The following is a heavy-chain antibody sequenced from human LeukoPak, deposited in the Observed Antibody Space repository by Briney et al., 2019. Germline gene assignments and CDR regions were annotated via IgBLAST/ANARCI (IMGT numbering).Heavy chain of an antibody. CDR3: ARQPHSYGPDYYYYYMDL. CDR2: IYSSGTT. J-gene: IGHJ6*03. V-gene: IGHV4-39*01. CDR1: GGSVHSYDHY. D-gene: IGHD5-18*01. Sequence: SDTLSLTCTVSGGSVHSYDHYWAWIRQPPGKGLEWMGTIYSSGTTSYNPSLKSRVTISVDTSSNHFYLNLISVTAADTALYYRARQPHSYGPDYYYYYMDLWGTGTTVTVSS.